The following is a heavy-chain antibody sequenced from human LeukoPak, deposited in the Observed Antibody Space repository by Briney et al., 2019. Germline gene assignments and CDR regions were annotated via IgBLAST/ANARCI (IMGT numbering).Heavy chain of an antibody. CDR2: SSDSGGT. J-gene: IGHJ3*02. D-gene: IGHD6-19*01. Sequence: GGSLRLSCAASGFTFSSHAMSWVRQAPGKGLEWVSVSSDSGGTKYAGSVKGRFTISRDNSKNTLYLQMDSLRAEDTAVYYCAKGYSSGWDLAFDIWGQGTMATVSS. CDR3: AKGYSSGWDLAFDI. V-gene: IGHV3-23*01. CDR1: GFTFSSHA.